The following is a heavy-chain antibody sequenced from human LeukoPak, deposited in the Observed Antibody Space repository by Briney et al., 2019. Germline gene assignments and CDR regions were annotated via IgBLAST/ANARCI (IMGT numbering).Heavy chain of an antibody. CDR1: GFTFSSYG. CDR2: IRYDGSNK. D-gene: IGHD3-10*01. V-gene: IGHV3-33*01. CDR3: ARPQYYYGSGSPIDY. J-gene: IGHJ4*02. Sequence: GRSLRLSCAASGFTFSSYGMHWVRQAPGKGLEWVAVIRYDGSNKYYADSVKGRFTISRDNSKNPLYLQMNNLRAEDTAVYYCARPQYYYGSGSPIDYWVRGTLVSVSS.